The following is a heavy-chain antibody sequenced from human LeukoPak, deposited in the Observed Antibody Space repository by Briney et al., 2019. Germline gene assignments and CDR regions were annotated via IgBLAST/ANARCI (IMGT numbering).Heavy chain of an antibody. CDR1: GGSFSGYY. CDR3: ARASYCSGGSCYYRVLDP. Sequence: SETLSLTCAVYGGSFSGYYWSWIRQPPGKGLEWIGEINHSGSTNYNPSLKSRVTISVDTSKNQFSLKLSSVTAADTAVHYCARASYCSGGSCYYRVLDPWGQGTLVTVSS. D-gene: IGHD2-15*01. J-gene: IGHJ5*02. CDR2: INHSGST. V-gene: IGHV4-34*01.